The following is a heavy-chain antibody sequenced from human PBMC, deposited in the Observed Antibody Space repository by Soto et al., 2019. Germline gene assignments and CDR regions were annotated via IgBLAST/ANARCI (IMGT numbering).Heavy chain of an antibody. J-gene: IGHJ6*02. CDR1: GFDFSSYG. D-gene: IGHD1-26*01. V-gene: IGHV3-33*01. CDR2: LGFDGGGR. CDR3: AREPVGPDYAMDV. Sequence: QMQLVESGGSVVQPGTSLRLSCAAFGFDFSSYGMHWVRQTPGKGLEWVAVLGFDGGGRYYADSVKGRFTISRDNSKKMLYLQMDSLRAEDTALYSCAREPVGPDYAMDVWGQGTTVTVSS.